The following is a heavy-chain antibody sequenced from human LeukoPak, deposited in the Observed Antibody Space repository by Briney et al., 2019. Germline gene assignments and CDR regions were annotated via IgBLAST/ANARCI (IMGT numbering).Heavy chain of an antibody. CDR1: GFTFDNHA. V-gene: IGHV3-23*01. Sequence: QAGGSLRLSCAASGFTFDNHAMTWVRQAPGKGLEWVSVITGSGDARYYADSVKGRFTISRDNAKNTLYLQMNSLRAEDTAVYYCARFPDSGNYLPFGHWGQGTLVTVSS. CDR2: ITGSGDAR. D-gene: IGHD1-26*01. J-gene: IGHJ4*02. CDR3: ARFPDSGNYLPFGH.